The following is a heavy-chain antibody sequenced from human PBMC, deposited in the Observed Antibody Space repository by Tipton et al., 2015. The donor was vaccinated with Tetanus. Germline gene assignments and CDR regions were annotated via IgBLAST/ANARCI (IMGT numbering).Heavy chain of an antibody. J-gene: IGHJ5*02. D-gene: IGHD6-19*01. CDR1: GYTFTHYG. CDR3: ARGRGLGPHEYFEH. CDR2: ISPFNENV. V-gene: IGHV1-18*01. Sequence: QLVQSGAEVKKPGASVKVSCKASGYTFTHYGVNWVRQAPGQGLERMGWISPFNENVNYAEKFQGRLTMTTDRSTAPVYMDLRSLRSHGTAVYYCARGRGLGPHEYFEHWGQGTLVTVSS.